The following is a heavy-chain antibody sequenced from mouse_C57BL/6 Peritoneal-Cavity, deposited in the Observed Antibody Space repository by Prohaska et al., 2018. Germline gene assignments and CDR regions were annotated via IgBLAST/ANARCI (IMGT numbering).Heavy chain of an antibody. D-gene: IGHD2-10*02. CDR3: ASGGYEEFAY. J-gene: IGHJ3*01. CDR1: GYTFTSYW. CDR2: IYPGSGST. V-gene: IGHV1-55*01. Sequence: SVKMSCKASGYTFTSYWITWVKQRPGQCIEWIGDIYPGSGSTNYNEKFKSKATLTVDTSSSTAYMQLSSLTSEDSAVYYCASGGYEEFAYWGQGTLVTVSA.